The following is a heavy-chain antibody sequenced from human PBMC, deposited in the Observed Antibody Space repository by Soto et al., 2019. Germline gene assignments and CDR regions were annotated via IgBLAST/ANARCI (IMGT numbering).Heavy chain of an antibody. D-gene: IGHD2-15*01. CDR2: ISYDGSNK. Sequence: QVQLVESGGGVVQPGRSLRLSCAASGFTFSSYGMHWVRQAPGKGLEWVAVISYDGSNKYYADSVKGRFTISRDNSKNTLYLQMNSLRAEDTAVYYCAKGKDPYCSGGSCYPGPLDYWGQGTLVTVSS. V-gene: IGHV3-30*18. CDR3: AKGKDPYCSGGSCYPGPLDY. CDR1: GFTFSSYG. J-gene: IGHJ4*02.